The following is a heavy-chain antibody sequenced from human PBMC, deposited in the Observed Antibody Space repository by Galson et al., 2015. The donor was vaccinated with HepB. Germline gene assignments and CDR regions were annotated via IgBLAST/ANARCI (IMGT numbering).Heavy chain of an antibody. CDR2: IRSKANSYAT. CDR3: TRHPYCGGDCYGRYGMDV. V-gene: IGHV3-73*01. Sequence: SLRLSCAASGFTFSGSAMHWVRQASGKGLEWVGRIRSKANSYATAYAASVKGRFTISRDDSKNTAYLQMNSLKTEDTAVYYCTRHPYCGGDCYGRYGMDVWGQGTTVTVSS. J-gene: IGHJ6*02. D-gene: IGHD2-21*01. CDR1: GFTFSGSA.